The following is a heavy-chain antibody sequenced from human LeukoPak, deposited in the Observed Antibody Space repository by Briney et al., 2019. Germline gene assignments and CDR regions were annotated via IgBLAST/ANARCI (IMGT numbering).Heavy chain of an antibody. Sequence: PGGSLRLSCAASGLTFSSYWMSWVHQAPGKGLEWVANIKQDGSEEYYVDSVKGRFTISRDNAKNTLYLQMNSLRAEDTAVYYCARDTDRYYFDYWGQGTLVTVSS. V-gene: IGHV3-7*01. CDR2: IKQDGSEE. CDR3: ARDTDRYYFDY. J-gene: IGHJ4*02. CDR1: GLTFSSYW.